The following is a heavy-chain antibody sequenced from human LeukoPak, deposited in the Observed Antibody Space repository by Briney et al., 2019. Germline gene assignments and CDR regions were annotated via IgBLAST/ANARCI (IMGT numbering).Heavy chain of an antibody. Sequence: SETLSLTYTVSGGSISIYYWSWIRQPPGQGLEWIGYIYNSGSTIYNPSLKSRATISVDTSKNQFSLKLSSVTAADTAVYYCVRDRELTYWGQGTLVTVSS. CDR3: VRDRELTY. CDR1: GGSISIYY. J-gene: IGHJ4*02. V-gene: IGHV4-59*01. D-gene: IGHD1-26*01. CDR2: IYNSGST.